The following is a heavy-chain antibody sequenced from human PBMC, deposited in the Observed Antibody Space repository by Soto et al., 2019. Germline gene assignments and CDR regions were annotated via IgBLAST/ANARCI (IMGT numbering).Heavy chain of an antibody. D-gene: IGHD3-10*01. CDR2: IYWDDDK. V-gene: IGHV2-5*02. CDR1: GFSLSTSGVG. J-gene: IGHJ4*02. Sequence: QITLTESGPTLLKPTQTLTLTCTFAGFSLSTSGVGVGWIRQPPGKALEWLALIYWDDDKLYSPSLKSSLSITKDTSKNQVVLTMTNMDPVDTATYYCVHKVLREAVFDYWGQGTLVTVSS. CDR3: VHKVLREAVFDY.